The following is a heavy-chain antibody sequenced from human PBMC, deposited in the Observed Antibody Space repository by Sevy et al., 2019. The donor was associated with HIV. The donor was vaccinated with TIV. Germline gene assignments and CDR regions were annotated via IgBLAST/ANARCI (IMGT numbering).Heavy chain of an antibody. J-gene: IGHJ6*02. CDR3: ARVRRYFDWLSGTYYYYGMDV. V-gene: IGHV3-13*01. CDR1: GFTFSSYD. CDR2: IGTAGDT. Sequence: GGSLRLSCAASGFTFSSYDMHWVRQATGKGLEWVSAIGTAGDTYYPGSVKGRFPISRENAKNSLYLQMNSLRAGDTAVYYCARVRRYFDWLSGTYYYYGMDVWGQGTTVTVSS. D-gene: IGHD3-9*01.